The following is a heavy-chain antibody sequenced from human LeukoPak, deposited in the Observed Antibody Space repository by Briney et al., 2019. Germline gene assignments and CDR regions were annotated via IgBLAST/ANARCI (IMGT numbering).Heavy chain of an antibody. D-gene: IGHD4-11*01. CDR2: IRYDGSNK. CDR3: ARSYSNFDAFDI. J-gene: IGHJ3*02. CDR1: GFTFSSYG. V-gene: IGHV3-30*02. Sequence: PGGSLRLSCAASGFTFSSYGMHWVRQAPGKGLEWVAFIRYDGSNKYYADSVKGRFTISRDNSKNTLYLQMNSLRAEDTAVYYCARSYSNFDAFDIWGQGTMVTVSS.